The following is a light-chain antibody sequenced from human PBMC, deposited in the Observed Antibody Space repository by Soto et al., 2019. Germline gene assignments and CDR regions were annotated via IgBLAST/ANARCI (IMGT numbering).Light chain of an antibody. CDR3: QHYSTWPPYT. CDR2: GAS. CDR1: QSVATN. J-gene: IGKJ2*01. V-gene: IGKV3-15*01. Sequence: EIVMTQSPATLSVSPGERATLSCRASQSVATNLAWYQQKPGQAPRLLIYGASTRATDSPARFSGSGSGTEFTLTISSLQSEDVAVYYCQHYSTWPPYTFGQGTKLEIK.